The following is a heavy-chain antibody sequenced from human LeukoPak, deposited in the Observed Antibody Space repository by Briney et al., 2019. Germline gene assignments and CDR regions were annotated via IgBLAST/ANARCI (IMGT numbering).Heavy chain of an antibody. CDR3: ARQVQGVIRPDY. CDR2: IYYSGST. Sequence: SETLSLTCTVSGGSISSSGQYWGWDRQPRGKGVEWIWTIYYSGSTYYNPSLKSRLTVSVDTSKNQFSLNLSSVTAADTAVYYCARQVQGVIRPDYWGQGTLVTVSS. D-gene: IGHD2-21*01. CDR1: GGSISSSGQY. V-gene: IGHV4-39*01. J-gene: IGHJ4*02.